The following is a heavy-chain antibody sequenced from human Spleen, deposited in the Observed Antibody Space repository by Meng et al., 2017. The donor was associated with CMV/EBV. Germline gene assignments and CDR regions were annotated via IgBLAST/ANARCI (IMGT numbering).Heavy chain of an antibody. D-gene: IGHD3-10*01. CDR1: GFTFDDYG. V-gene: IGHV3-43D*03. J-gene: IGHJ6*02. CDR3: AKDTWVRGVLHQQYYYGMDV. CDR2: ISWDGGST. Sequence: GESLKISCAASGFTFDDYGMSWVRQAPGKGLEWVSLISWDGGSTYYADSVKGRFTISRDNSKNSLYLQMNSLRAEDTALYYCAKDTWVRGVLHQQYYYGMDVWGQGTTVTVSS.